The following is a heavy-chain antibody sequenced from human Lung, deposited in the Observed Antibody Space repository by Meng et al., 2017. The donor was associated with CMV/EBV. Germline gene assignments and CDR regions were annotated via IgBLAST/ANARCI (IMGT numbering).Heavy chain of an antibody. D-gene: IGHD6-25*01. V-gene: IGHV3-23*01. Sequence: GGSLRLSXAASGFTFSSYAMRWVRQAPGKGLEWVSASSGSGGGTYYADSVKGRFTISRDNSKNTLYLQMNSLRAEDTAVYYCAKGQAGRKQRATGVFDYWGQGTPVTVSS. J-gene: IGHJ4*02. CDR3: AKGQAGRKQRATGVFDY. CDR1: GFTFSSYA. CDR2: SSGSGGGT.